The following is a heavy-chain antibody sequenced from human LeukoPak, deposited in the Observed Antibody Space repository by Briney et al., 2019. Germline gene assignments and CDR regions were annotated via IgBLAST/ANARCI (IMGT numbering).Heavy chain of an antibody. CDR3: ARADPTDYGMDV. CDR1: GYTFTVYY. V-gene: IGHV1-2*02. Sequence: ASVKVSFKASGYTFTVYYMHWVRQAPGQGLEWLGWINPNSGGTNYAQKFQGRVTMTGDTSISTAYMELSRLRSDDTAVYYCARADPTDYGMDVWGQGATVTVSS. J-gene: IGHJ6*02. CDR2: INPNSGGT.